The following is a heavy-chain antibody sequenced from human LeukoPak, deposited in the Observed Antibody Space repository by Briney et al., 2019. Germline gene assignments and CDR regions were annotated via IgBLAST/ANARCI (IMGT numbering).Heavy chain of an antibody. J-gene: IGHJ4*02. D-gene: IGHD3-10*01. CDR3: AKDQLPYYGSGAGDY. Sequence: GGSLRLSCAASAFTISSYAMSWVRQAPGKGLEWVSAISGSGGSTYYADSVKGRFTISRDNSKNTLYLQMNSLRAEDTAVYYCAKDQLPYYGSGAGDYWGQGTLVTVSS. CDR2: ISGSGGST. CDR1: AFTISSYA. V-gene: IGHV3-23*01.